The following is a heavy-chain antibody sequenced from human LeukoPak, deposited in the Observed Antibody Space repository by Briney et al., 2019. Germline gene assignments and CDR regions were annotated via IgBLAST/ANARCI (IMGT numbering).Heavy chain of an antibody. Sequence: ASVKVSCKASGYTFTSYGISWVRQAPGQGLEWMGWISAYNGNTNYAQKLQGRVTMTTDTSTSTAYMELRSLRSDDTAVYYCARDNRKLLYTPIDALDIWGQGTMVTVSS. CDR1: GYTFTSYG. J-gene: IGHJ3*02. CDR3: ARDNRKLLYTPIDALDI. V-gene: IGHV1-18*01. D-gene: IGHD1-26*01. CDR2: ISAYNGNT.